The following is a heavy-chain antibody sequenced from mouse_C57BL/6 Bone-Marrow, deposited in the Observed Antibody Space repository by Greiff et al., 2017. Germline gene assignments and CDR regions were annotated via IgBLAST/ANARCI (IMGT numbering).Heavy chain of an antibody. CDR3: ARTGFAY. Sequence: QVQLQQPGAELVMPGASVKLSCKASGYTFTSYWMHWVKQRPGQGLEWIGEIDTSDSYTNYNQKFKGKSTLTVEKSSSTAYMQLSCQTAGDSSVYYCARTGFAYWGQGTTLTGSA. CDR1: GYTFTSYW. CDR2: IDTSDSYT. D-gene: IGHD4-1*01. V-gene: IGHV1-69*01. J-gene: IGHJ2*01.